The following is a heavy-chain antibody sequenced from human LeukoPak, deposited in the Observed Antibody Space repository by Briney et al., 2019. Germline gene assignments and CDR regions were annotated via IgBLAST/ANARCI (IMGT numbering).Heavy chain of an antibody. V-gene: IGHV3-21*01. D-gene: IGHD3-3*01. CDR3: ARGSRFGVVERDAFDI. J-gene: IGHJ3*02. Sequence: GGSLRLSCTASGFSVSTYPMAWVRQAPGKGLQWVSTITASGTDTFYADSVKGRFTISRDNAKNSLYLQMNSLRAEDTAVYYCARGSRFGVVERDAFDIWGQGTMVTVSS. CDR2: ITASGTDT. CDR1: GFSVSTYP.